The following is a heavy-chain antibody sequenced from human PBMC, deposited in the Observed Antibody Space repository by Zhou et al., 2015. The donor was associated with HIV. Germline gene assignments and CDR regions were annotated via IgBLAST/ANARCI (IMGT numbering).Heavy chain of an antibody. CDR2: ISANNGQT. J-gene: IGHJ4*02. CDR1: GYSFTNYG. V-gene: IGHV1-18*01. CDR3: ARDHASGSYYFDY. Sequence: QVHLVQSGAEVKKPGAAVKVSCKASGYSFTNYGISWLQQAPGQGLEWMGWISANNGQTKYAQKFQGRVTMTTDTPTSTAYMELRSLKSDDTAVYYCARDHASGSYYFDYWGQGTLVTVSS. D-gene: IGHD1-26*01.